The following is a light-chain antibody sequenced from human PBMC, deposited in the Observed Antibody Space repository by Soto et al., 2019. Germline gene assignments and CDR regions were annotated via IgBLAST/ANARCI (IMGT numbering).Light chain of an antibody. CDR1: SSDVGGYKF. V-gene: IGLV2-14*01. Sequence: QSVLTQPASVSGSPGQSITISCTGTSSDVGGYKFVSWYQQHPGKAPKLMIYEVSNRPSGDSSRFSGSKSGNTASLTISGLQAEDEADYYCGSYTGSIYVFGTGTKVTVL. CDR2: EVS. CDR3: GSYTGSIYV. J-gene: IGLJ1*01.